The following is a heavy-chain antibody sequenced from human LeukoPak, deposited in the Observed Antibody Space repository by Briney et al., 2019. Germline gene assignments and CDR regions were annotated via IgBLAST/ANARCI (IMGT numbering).Heavy chain of an antibody. J-gene: IGHJ5*02. V-gene: IGHV5-51*01. D-gene: IGHD4-11*01. Sequence: GESLKISCKGPGYSFSSYWIGWVRQMPEKGLEWMGITYPGDSETRYSPSFRGQVTISADKSISTAYLQWSSLKASDTAIYYCARLGDHRNYVVKNNWFDPWCQVTLVNV. CDR2: TYPGDSET. CDR1: GYSFSSYW. CDR3: ARLGDHRNYVVKNNWFDP.